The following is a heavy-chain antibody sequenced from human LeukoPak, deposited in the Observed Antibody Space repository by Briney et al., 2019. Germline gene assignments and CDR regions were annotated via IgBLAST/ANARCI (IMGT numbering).Heavy chain of an antibody. CDR1: GFTVSAYA. D-gene: IGHD6-19*01. Sequence: GVSLRLSCAASGFTVSAYAMAWVRQAPGKGLEWVSTIYDDNTYYADSVKGRFAISTDNSKNTLYLQMNSLRVEDTAVYYCAKEIRVAGPRSAFDIWGQGTMVTVSS. CDR2: IYDDNT. CDR3: AKEIRVAGPRSAFDI. J-gene: IGHJ3*02. V-gene: IGHV3-23*01.